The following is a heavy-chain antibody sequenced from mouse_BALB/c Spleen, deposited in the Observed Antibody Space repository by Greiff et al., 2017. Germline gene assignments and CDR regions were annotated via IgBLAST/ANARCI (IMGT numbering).Heavy chain of an antibody. V-gene: IGHV5-12-1*01. CDR2: ISSGGGST. CDR3: ARHYYGTWYFDV. CDR1: GFAFSSYD. Sequence: DVMLVESGGGLVKPGGSLKLSCAASGFAFSSYDMSWVRQTPEKRLEWVAYISSGGGSTYYPDTVKGRFTISRDNAKNTLYLQMSSLKSEDTAMYYCARHYYGTWYFDVWGAGTTVTVSS. J-gene: IGHJ1*01. D-gene: IGHD1-1*01.